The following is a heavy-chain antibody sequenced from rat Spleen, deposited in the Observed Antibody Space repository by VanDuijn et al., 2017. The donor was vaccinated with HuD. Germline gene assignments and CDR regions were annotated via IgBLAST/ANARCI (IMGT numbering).Heavy chain of an antibody. Sequence: EVQLVESGGGLVQPGGSLILSCAASGFSFSDYNMAWVRQAPKKGLEWVATIFYDGSNTHYRDSVKGRFTISRENAENTLFLQMDSLRSEDTATYYCAQWNSKYFIYWGQGIMVTVSS. CDR3: AQWNSKYFIY. D-gene: IGHD4-4*01. J-gene: IGHJ2*01. CDR2: IFYDGSNT. V-gene: IGHV5S10*01. CDR1: GFSFSDYN.